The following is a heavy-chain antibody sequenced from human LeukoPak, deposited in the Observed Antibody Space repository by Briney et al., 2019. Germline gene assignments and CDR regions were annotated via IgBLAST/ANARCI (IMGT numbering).Heavy chain of an antibody. J-gene: IGHJ5*02. Sequence: ASVKVSCKASGGTFRTDAIAWIRQAPGEGLEWMGGVIPFIGAPNFAQRFHGRVTITTDETTSTVYTELSSLGSEDTAVYYCAREVITETTLGWFDPWGQGTLITVSS. CDR2: VIPFIGAP. V-gene: IGHV1-69*05. D-gene: IGHD1-7*01. CDR3: AREVITETTLGWFDP. CDR1: GGTFRTDA.